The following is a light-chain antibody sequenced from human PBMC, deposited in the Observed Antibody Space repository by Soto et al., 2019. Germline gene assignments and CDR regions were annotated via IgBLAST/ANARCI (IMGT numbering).Light chain of an antibody. J-gene: IGLJ1*01. CDR1: SSDVGSYNL. V-gene: IGLV2-23*02. Sequence: QSVLTQPASVSGSPGQSITISCTGTSSDVGSYNLVSWYQQHPGKAPKLMIYEVSKRPSGVSNRFSGSKSGNTASLTISGLQAEDEADYYCCSSAGSSTRYVFGTGTQLTVL. CDR2: EVS. CDR3: CSSAGSSTRYV.